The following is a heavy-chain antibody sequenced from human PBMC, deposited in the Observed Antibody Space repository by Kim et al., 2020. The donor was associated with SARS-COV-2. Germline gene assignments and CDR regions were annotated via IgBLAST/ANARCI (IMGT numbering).Heavy chain of an antibody. J-gene: IGHJ4*02. CDR3: TKNLQNHYFDS. V-gene: IGHV3-23*01. Sequence: GGSLRLSCAAPGFTFSSYVMRWVRQAPGKGLEWVSSITGSGAGTYYADSVKGRFTISRDNSKNTLSLQMTSLRAEDTAVYYCTKNLQNHYFDSWGQGTLVTASS. CDR2: ITGSGAGT. D-gene: IGHD4-4*01. CDR1: GFTFSSYV.